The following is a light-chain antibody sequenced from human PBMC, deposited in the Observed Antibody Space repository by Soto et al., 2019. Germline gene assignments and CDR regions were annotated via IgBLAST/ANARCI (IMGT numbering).Light chain of an antibody. Sequence: IQLTQSPSSLSASVGDRVTITCRSSQGISSYLAWYQQKPGKAPKLLIYAASTLQSGVPSRFSGSGSGTEFILTISSLQPDDFATYYCQQYTNTNNPWMFGQGTKVDIK. CDR3: QQYTNTNNPWM. V-gene: IGKV1-9*01. CDR2: AAS. CDR1: QGISSY. J-gene: IGKJ1*01.